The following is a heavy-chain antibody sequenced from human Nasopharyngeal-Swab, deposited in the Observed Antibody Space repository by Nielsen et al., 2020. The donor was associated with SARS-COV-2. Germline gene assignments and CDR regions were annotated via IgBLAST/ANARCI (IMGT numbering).Heavy chain of an antibody. V-gene: IGHV5-51*01. CDR1: GYHFADFW. J-gene: IGHJ3*01. CDR2: IFPRDSDT. Sequence: GASLKISCKGSGYHFADFWIGWVRQMPGKGLEWTGIIFPRDSDTTYSPSFQGQVTISVDRSISTAYLQWSRLQASDTALYYCARSGESEAFDVWGQGTVVTVSP. D-gene: IGHD3-10*01. CDR3: ARSGESEAFDV.